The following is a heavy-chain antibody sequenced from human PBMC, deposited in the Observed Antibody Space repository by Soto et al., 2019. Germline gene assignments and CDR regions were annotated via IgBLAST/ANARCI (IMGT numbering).Heavy chain of an antibody. Sequence: SVQVSFLASGGTFSSYAISWVRQAPGQGLEWMGGINPIFGKTNYAQKFQGRVTITTDESTSTAYMELSSLRSEDTAAYYCARARGPRRAFDIWGQGTMVTVSS. J-gene: IGHJ3*02. CDR1: GGTFSSYA. CDR3: ARARGPRRAFDI. CDR2: INPIFGKT. V-gene: IGHV1-69*05.